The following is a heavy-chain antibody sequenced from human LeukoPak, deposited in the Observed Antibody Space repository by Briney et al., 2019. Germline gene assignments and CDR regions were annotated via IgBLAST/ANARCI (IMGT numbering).Heavy chain of an antibody. V-gene: IGHV1-18*04. J-gene: IGHJ6*02. CDR3: ARDDGVDTAMVVRGGLGNYYYYGMDV. CDR1: GYTFTGYY. CDR2: IIPILGIA. D-gene: IGHD5-18*01. Sequence: GASVKVSCKASGYTFTGYYMHWVRQAPGQGLEWMGRIIPILGIANYAQKLQGRVTMTTDTSTSTAYMELRSLRSDDTAVYYCARDDGVDTAMVVRGGLGNYYYYGMDVWGQGTTVTVSS.